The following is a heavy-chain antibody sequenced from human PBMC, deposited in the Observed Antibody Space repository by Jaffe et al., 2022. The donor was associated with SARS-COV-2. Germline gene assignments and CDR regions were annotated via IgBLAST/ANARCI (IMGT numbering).Heavy chain of an antibody. CDR2: ISGSGGST. CDR1: GFTFSSYA. Sequence: EVQLLESGGGLVQPGGSLRLSCAASGFTFSSYAMSWVRQAPGKGLEWVSAISGSGGSTYYADSVKGRFTISRDNSKNTLYLQMNSLRAEDTAVYYCARHRRDGYFHPPDYYYGMDVWGQGTTVTVSS. V-gene: IGHV3-23*01. CDR3: ARHRRDGYFHPPDYYYGMDV. D-gene: IGHD5-12*01. J-gene: IGHJ6*02.